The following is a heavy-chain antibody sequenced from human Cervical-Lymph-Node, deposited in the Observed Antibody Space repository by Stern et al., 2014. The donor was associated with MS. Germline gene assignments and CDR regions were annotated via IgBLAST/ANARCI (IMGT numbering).Heavy chain of an antibody. CDR2: ISYAGSSE. CDR1: GFTFDNYP. Sequence: VQLVESGGGVVQPGRSLRLSCAASGFTFDNYPMHWVRQPPGQGLEWVTFISYAGSSEDYADSVQGRFTISRDNSKNTLYLQLNSLRAEDTAVYYCARGGRGSGLDYWGQGTLVTVSS. CDR3: ARGGRGSGLDY. J-gene: IGHJ4*02. V-gene: IGHV3-30-3*01. D-gene: IGHD6-19*01.